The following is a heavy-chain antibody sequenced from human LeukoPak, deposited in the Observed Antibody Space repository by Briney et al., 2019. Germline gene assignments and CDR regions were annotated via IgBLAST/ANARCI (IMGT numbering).Heavy chain of an antibody. J-gene: IGHJ4*02. Sequence: ETLSLTCAVSGYSISSGYYWGWIRQPPGKGLEWIGSIYHSGSTYYNPSLKSRVTISVDTSKNQFSLKLSSVTAADTAVYYCARDNDMEHFDYWGQGTLDTVSS. CDR2: IYHSGST. D-gene: IGHD1-26*01. CDR3: ARDNDMEHFDY. V-gene: IGHV4-38-2*02. CDR1: GYSISSGYY.